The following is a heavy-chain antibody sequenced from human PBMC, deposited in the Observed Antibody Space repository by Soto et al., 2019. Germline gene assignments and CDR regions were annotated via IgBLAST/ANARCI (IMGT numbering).Heavy chain of an antibody. V-gene: IGHV1-69*05. CDR3: ERSLQLRQGWALDY. Sequence: SVKVSCKTSGATFSSYAITWVRQAPGQGLEWMGGIVPTVDTSTYAQKFQGRVRITTDKSTNTVYMELSSLRSDDTAVYYCERSLQLRQGWALDYWGQGTLVTVSS. CDR2: IVPTVDTS. D-gene: IGHD1-7*01. CDR1: GATFSSYA. J-gene: IGHJ4*02.